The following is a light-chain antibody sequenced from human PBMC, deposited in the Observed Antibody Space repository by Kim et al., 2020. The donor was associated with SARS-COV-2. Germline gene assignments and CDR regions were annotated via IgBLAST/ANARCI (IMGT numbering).Light chain of an antibody. CDR2: GAS. V-gene: IGKV1-39*01. J-gene: IGKJ2*01. CDR3: QQSYSNVFT. Sequence: DIQMTQSPSSLSASVGDRVTITCRPSQSVGTYLHWYQQKPGKAPKLLIDGASNLQSGVPSRFSGSGSGTDFTLTINSLQPEDFATYYCQQSYSNVFTFGQGTKLEI. CDR1: QSVGTY.